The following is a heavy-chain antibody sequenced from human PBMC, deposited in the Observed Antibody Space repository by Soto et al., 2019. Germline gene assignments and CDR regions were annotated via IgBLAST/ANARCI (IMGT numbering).Heavy chain of an antibody. CDR2: IWDDGSNK. D-gene: IGHD6-6*01. CDR3: ARGYGSTSPYFDF. J-gene: IGHJ4*02. CDR1: GFPFSTYG. V-gene: IGHV3-33*01. Sequence: GGSLRLSCAASGFPFSTYGMHWVRQAPGKGLEWVAVIWDDGSNKYYADSVKGRFTISRDNSKDTLYLHMYSLRVEDTAVYYCARGYGSTSPYFDFWGQGTLVTVSS.